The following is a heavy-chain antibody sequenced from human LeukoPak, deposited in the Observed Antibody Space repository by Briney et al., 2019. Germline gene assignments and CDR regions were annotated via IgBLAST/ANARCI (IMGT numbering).Heavy chain of an antibody. CDR2: ISYGGSNT. V-gene: IGHV3-30-3*01. CDR1: GFTFSSYT. Sequence: PGRSLRLSCAPSGFTFSSYTMRWVRQAPGKGLEWVAVISYGGSNTYYADSVKGRFTISRDNSTNTLYLQMNSVRAEDTSVYYCERGGSSSWQIPLGSWGQGTLVTVSS. CDR3: ERGGSSSWQIPLGS. J-gene: IGHJ5*02. D-gene: IGHD6-13*01.